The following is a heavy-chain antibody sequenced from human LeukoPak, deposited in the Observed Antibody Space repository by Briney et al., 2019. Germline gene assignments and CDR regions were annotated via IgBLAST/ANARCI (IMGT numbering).Heavy chain of an antibody. CDR2: IWYDGSNK. V-gene: IGHV3-33*01. CDR1: GFTFSSYG. J-gene: IGHJ4*02. D-gene: IGHD5-12*01. CDR3: ARDRGSGYDIDY. Sequence: PGRSLRLSCAASGFTFSSYGMHWVRQAPGKGLEWVAVIWYDGSNKYYADSVKGRFTISRDNSKNTLYLQMNSLRAEDTAVYYCARDRGSGYDIDYWGQGTLVTVSS.